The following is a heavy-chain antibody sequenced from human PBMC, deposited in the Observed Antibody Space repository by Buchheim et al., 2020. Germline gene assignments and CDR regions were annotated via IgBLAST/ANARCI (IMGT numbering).Heavy chain of an antibody. D-gene: IGHD3-3*01. V-gene: IGHV1-69*04. CDR1: GGTFSSYA. J-gene: IGHJ6*02. Sequence: QVQLVQSGAEVKKPGSSVKVSCKASGGTFSSYAISWVRQAPGQGLEWMGRIIPILGIANYAQKFQGRVTITADKSTSTAYMELSSLRSEDTAVYYCARDRDSYYDFWRGYYAGDVWGQGTT. CDR3: ARDRDSYYDFWRGYYAGDV. CDR2: IIPILGIA.